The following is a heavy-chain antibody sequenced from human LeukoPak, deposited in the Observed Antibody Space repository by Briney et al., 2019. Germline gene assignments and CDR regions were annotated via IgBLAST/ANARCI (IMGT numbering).Heavy chain of an antibody. Sequence: GESLKISCKGSGYYFTNYWMAWVRQMPGKGLEYMGFIYPGENNIRYSPPFQGQVTISADKSINTAYLQWNSLKASDTAMYYCARHITTSSTSSHFDPWGQGTLVTVSS. CDR1: GYYFTNYW. J-gene: IGHJ5*02. CDR3: ARHITTSSTSSHFDP. V-gene: IGHV5-51*01. D-gene: IGHD6-6*01. CDR2: IYPGENNI.